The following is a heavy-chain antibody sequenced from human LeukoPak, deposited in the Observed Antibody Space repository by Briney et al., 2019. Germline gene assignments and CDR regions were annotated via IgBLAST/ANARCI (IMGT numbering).Heavy chain of an antibody. V-gene: IGHV4-4*07. CDR2: IYTSGST. Sequence: SETLSLTCSVSGGSIRSYFWSWIRQPAGKGLEWIGRIYTSGSTDYNPSLMSRVSMSVDTSRNQFSLKLTSVTAADTAVYYCARESKSYDGSGYYHDYWGQGTLVAVSS. CDR3: ARESKSYDGSGYYHDY. CDR1: GGSIRSYF. J-gene: IGHJ4*02. D-gene: IGHD3-22*01.